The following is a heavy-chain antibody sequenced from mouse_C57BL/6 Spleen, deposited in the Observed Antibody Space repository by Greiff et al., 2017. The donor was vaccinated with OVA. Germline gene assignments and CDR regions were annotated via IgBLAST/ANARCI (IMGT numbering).Heavy chain of an antibody. D-gene: IGHD4-1*01. CDR3: ARPGVNWDFDY. Sequence: EVQLVESGGGLVKPGGSLKLSCEASGFTFSDYGIHWVRQAPEKGLEWVAYISSGSSTIYYADTVKGRFTISRDNAKNTLFLQMTSLRSEDTAMYYCARPGVNWDFDYWGQGTTLTVSS. V-gene: IGHV5-17*01. CDR2: ISSGSSTI. J-gene: IGHJ2*01. CDR1: GFTFSDYG.